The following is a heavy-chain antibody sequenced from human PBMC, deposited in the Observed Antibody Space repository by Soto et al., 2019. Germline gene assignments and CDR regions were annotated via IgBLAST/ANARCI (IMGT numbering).Heavy chain of an antibody. Sequence: SDTLSHTSAVYGGSFSAYYCSWIRHPPGKGLEWIGEINHSGSTNYNPSLKSRVTISVDTSKNQFSLKLSSVTAADTAVYYCARVGVVPAAMHEYYYYYMDVWGKGTTVS. CDR3: ARVGVVPAAMHEYYYYYMDV. CDR1: GGSFSAYY. CDR2: INHSGST. J-gene: IGHJ6*03. D-gene: IGHD2-2*01. V-gene: IGHV4-34*01.